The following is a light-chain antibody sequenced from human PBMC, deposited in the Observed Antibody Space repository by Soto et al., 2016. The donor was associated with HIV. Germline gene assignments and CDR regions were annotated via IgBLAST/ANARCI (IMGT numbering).Light chain of an antibody. V-gene: IGLV3-21*03. CDR1: NIGSKS. CDR2: DDS. Sequence: SYELTQPPSVPVAPGKTADITCGGDNIGSKSVHWYQQKPGQAPLLVVYDDSDRPSGIPERFSASKSGNTATLTIKRVEAGDEADYYCQVWDSSSDHKCVFGGGTEVTV. CDR3: QVWDSSSDHKCV. J-gene: IGLJ1*01.